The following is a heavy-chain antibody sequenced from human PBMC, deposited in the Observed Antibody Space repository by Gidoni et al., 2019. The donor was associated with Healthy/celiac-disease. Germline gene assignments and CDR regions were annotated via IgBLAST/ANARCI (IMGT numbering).Heavy chain of an antibody. V-gene: IGHV1-69*01. CDR2: IIPIFGTA. CDR3: ARDRMVYATAAGPYYYYGMDV. CDR1: GGTFSTSA. J-gene: IGHJ6*02. Sequence: QVQLVQSGAEVKKPGSSVKVSCKASGGTFSTSAITWVRQAPGQGLEWMGGIIPIFGTANYAQKFQGRVTITADESTSTAYMELSSLRSEDTAVYYCARDRMVYATAAGPYYYYGMDVWGQGTTVTVSS. D-gene: IGHD2-8*01.